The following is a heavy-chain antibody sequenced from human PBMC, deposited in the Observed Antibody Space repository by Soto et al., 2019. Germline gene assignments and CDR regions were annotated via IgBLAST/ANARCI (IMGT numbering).Heavy chain of an antibody. D-gene: IGHD2-15*01. V-gene: IGHV3-7*01. CDR1: GFTFSTYY. J-gene: IGHJ4*02. Sequence: EVQLVESGGGLVQPGGSLRLSCTASGFTFSTYYMNWVRQAPGKGLEWVANIKHDGSEKYYVDSVKGRFTISRDNAKNSLYLQMNSLRAKDTAVYYGARDRGYCPGGTCYSGLDYWGQGILVTVSS. CDR3: ARDRGYCPGGTCYSGLDY. CDR2: IKHDGSEK.